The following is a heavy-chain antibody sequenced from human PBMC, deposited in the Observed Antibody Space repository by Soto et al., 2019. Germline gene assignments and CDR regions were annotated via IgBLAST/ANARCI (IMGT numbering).Heavy chain of an antibody. CDR2: ISGSGGRT. J-gene: IGHJ6*02. CDR3: AKADDFWSGYHIYYYYGMDV. Sequence: GGSLRLSCAASGFTFSSYAMSWVRQSPGKGLEWVSGISGSGGRTYYADSVKGRFTISRDNSKHTLYLQMNSLRAEDTAVYYCAKADDFWSGYHIYYYYGMDVWGQGTTVTVSS. V-gene: IGHV3-23*01. CDR1: GFTFSSYA. D-gene: IGHD3-3*01.